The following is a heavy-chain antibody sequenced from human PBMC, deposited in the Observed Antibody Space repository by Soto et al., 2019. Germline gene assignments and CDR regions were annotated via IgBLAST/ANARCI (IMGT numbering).Heavy chain of an antibody. V-gene: IGHV3-23*01. CDR1: GGTFNNYG. Sequence: VGSLRLSCAAAGGTFNNYGMNWVRQATGKGLEWVATISATGGSTYYADSVKGRFTISRDNSKNTLYLQMNGLRVVDTSVYYCAKDRLAGNFDYWGQGPQVTVSS. J-gene: IGHJ4*02. CDR3: AKDRLAGNFDY. CDR2: ISATGGST.